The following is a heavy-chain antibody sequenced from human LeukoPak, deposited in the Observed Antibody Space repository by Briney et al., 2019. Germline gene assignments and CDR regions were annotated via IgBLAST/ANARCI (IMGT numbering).Heavy chain of an antibody. CDR1: GYTFTRHA. CDR3: ATVTRGTTLDH. Sequence: ASVKVSCKASGYTFTRHAIHWVRQAPGQRLEWMGWINAGNGDTKYSQKFQGRVTFTGDTSASTAYMELSRLKSEDTAVYYCATVTRGTTLDHWGQGPLVPVSS. J-gene: IGHJ5*02. CDR2: INAGNGDT. D-gene: IGHD4-11*01. V-gene: IGHV1-3*01.